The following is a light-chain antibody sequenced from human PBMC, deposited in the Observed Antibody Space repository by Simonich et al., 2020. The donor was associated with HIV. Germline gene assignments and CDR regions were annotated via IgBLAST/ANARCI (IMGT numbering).Light chain of an antibody. CDR1: NSDVGGYNY. CDR3: SSYAGSNTVV. Sequence: QSALTQPASVSGSPGQSITISCTGTNSDVGGYNYVSWYQQHPGKAPKLIIYEVNQRPSGVPDRFSGSKSDNTASLTVSGLQAEDEANYYCSSYAGSNTVVFGGGTKLTVL. J-gene: IGLJ2*01. V-gene: IGLV2-8*01. CDR2: EVN.